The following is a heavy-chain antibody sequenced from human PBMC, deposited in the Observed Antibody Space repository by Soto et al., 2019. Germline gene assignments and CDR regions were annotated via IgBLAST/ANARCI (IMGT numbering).Heavy chain of an antibody. CDR3: AREVSGWYYFDY. CDR1: GGTFSSYA. CDR2: IIPIFGTA. V-gene: IGHV1-69*13. J-gene: IGHJ4*02. Sequence: SVKVSCKASGGTFSSYAISWVRQAPGQGLEWMGGIIPIFGTANYAQKFQGRVTIAADESTSTAYMELSSLRSEDTAVYYCAREVSGWYYFDYWGQGTLVTVSS. D-gene: IGHD6-19*01.